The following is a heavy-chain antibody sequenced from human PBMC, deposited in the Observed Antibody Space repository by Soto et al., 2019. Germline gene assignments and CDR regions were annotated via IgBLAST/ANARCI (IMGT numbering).Heavy chain of an antibody. V-gene: IGHV3-23*01. Sequence: PWCCLRLSCAASGVTFCICAVGGLRKAPGKGLEWVSDIIDSGGSTYYADAVKGRFTISRDNSKSTLYLQMNSLRAEDTAVYYCGKGRSYYYYGVDVWGQGTTVTVSS. CDR3: GKGRSYYYYGVDV. CDR1: GVTFCICA. CDR2: IIDSGGST. J-gene: IGHJ6*02.